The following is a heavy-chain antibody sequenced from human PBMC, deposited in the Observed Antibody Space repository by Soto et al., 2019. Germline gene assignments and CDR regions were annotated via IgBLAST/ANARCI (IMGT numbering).Heavy chain of an antibody. J-gene: IGHJ6*02. CDR2: IYSGGST. Sequence: GGSLRLSCAASGFTVSSNYMSWVRQAPGKGLEWVSVIYSGGSTYYADSVKGRFTISRDNSKNTLYLQMNSLRAEDTAVYYCARDPWSRGYYGMDVWGQGTTVTVSS. V-gene: IGHV3-53*01. D-gene: IGHD2-15*01. CDR3: ARDPWSRGYYGMDV. CDR1: GFTVSSNY.